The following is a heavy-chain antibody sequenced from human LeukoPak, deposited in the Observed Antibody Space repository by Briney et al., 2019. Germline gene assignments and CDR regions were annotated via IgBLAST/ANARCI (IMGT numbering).Heavy chain of an antibody. V-gene: IGHV1-8*01. Sequence: ASVKVSCKASGYTFTSYDINWVRQATGQGLEWMGWMNPNSGNTGYAQKFQGRVTMTRNTSISTAYMELSSLRSEDTAVCYCARAGIAVAGTDFDYWGRGTLVTVSS. D-gene: IGHD6-19*01. J-gene: IGHJ4*02. CDR3: ARAGIAVAGTDFDY. CDR2: MNPNSGNT. CDR1: GYTFTSYD.